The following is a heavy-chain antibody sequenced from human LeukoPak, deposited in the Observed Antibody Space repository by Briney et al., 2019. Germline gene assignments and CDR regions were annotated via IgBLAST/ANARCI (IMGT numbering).Heavy chain of an antibody. Sequence: GGSLRLSCAASGFTFSSYSMNWVRQAPGKGLEWVSSISSSSSYIYYADSVKGRFTISRDNAKNSLYLQMNSLRAEDTAVYYCARSGYSGYDDYYYYMDVWGKGTTVTVSS. CDR2: ISSSSSYI. V-gene: IGHV3-21*01. CDR3: ARSGYSGYDDYYYYMDV. D-gene: IGHD5-12*01. CDR1: GFTFSSYS. J-gene: IGHJ6*03.